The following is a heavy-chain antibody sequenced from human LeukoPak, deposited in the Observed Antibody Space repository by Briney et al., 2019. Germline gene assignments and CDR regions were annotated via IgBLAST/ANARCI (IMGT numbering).Heavy chain of an antibody. CDR1: GFTFSSSA. CDR3: ASFRPAAIYY. CDR2: ISGSGDNT. Sequence: GGSLRLSCAASGFTFSSSAMSWVRQAPGKGLEWVSAISGSGDNTYYADSVKGRFTISRDNAKNSLYLQMNSLRAEDTAVYYCASFRPAAIYYWGQGTLVTVSS. D-gene: IGHD2-2*01. V-gene: IGHV3-23*01. J-gene: IGHJ4*02.